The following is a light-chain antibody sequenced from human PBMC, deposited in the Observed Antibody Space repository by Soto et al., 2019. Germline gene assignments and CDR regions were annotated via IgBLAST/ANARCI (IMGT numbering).Light chain of an antibody. CDR1: SSDVGSHKY. Sequence: QSVLTQSPSASGSPGQSVTMSCTGTSSDVGSHKYVSWYQHHPGKAPKLMIYEVSKRPSGVPDRFSGSKSGNTASLTVSGLQAEDEAVYYCASTAGNNNLVFGGGTQLTVL. J-gene: IGLJ3*02. CDR3: ASTAGNNNLV. V-gene: IGLV2-8*01. CDR2: EVS.